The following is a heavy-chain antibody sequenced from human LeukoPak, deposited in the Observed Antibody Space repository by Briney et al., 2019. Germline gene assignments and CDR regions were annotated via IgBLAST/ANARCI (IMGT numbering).Heavy chain of an antibody. J-gene: IGHJ4*02. CDR1: GFTFSSYA. CDR3: AKPLDTAMVNWLGY. Sequence: GGSLRLSCAASGFTFSSYAMSWVRQAPGKGLEWVSAISGSGGSTYYADSVKGRFTISRDNSKNTLYLQMNSLRAEETAVYYCAKPLDTAMVNWLGYWGQGTLVTVSS. D-gene: IGHD5-18*01. CDR2: ISGSGGST. V-gene: IGHV3-23*01.